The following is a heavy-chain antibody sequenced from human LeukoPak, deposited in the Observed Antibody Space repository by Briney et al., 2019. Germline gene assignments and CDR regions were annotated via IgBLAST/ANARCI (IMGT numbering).Heavy chain of an antibody. CDR3: ARVSSAMVTQFDY. Sequence: PSETLSLTCTVSGGSISSYYWSWIRQPPGKGLEWTGYIYYSGSTNYNPSLKSRVTISVDTSKNQFSLKLGSVTAADTAVYYCARVSSAMVTQFDYWGQGTLVTVSS. D-gene: IGHD5-18*01. J-gene: IGHJ4*02. CDR2: IYYSGST. V-gene: IGHV4-59*01. CDR1: GGSISSYY.